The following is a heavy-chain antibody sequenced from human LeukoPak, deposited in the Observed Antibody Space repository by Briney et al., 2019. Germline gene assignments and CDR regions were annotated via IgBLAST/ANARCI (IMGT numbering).Heavy chain of an antibody. CDR2: IDHSGST. Sequence: SETLSLTCAVYDESFSGYYCSWIRQPPRKGLEWIGEIDHSGSTNYNPSLQSRVTISVDTSKNQFSLKLSSVTAADTAVYYCARTTPNWGIFDYWGQGTLVTVSS. D-gene: IGHD7-27*01. CDR3: ARTTPNWGIFDY. V-gene: IGHV4-34*01. CDR1: DESFSGYY. J-gene: IGHJ4*02.